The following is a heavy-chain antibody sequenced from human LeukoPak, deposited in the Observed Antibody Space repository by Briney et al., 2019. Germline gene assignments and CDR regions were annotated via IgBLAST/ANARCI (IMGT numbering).Heavy chain of an antibody. CDR3: ARDHNSWPRRIWYMDV. J-gene: IGHJ6*03. CDR1: GGSISSYY. D-gene: IGHD2-15*01. Sequence: SETLSLTCTVSGGSISSYYGSWVRQPPGKGLEWVGYIYYSGSTNYNPSLKSRVTISVATSKNQFSLKLSSVTAADTAVYYCARDHNSWPRRIWYMDVWGKGTTVTVSS. CDR2: IYYSGST. V-gene: IGHV4-59*01.